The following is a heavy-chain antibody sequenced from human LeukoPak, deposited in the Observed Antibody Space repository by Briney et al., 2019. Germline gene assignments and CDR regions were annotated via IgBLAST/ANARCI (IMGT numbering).Heavy chain of an antibody. J-gene: IGHJ3*02. Sequence: GGSLRLSCAASGFTFSSYWMTWVRQAPGKGLEWVANIKQDRSEKYYVDSVKGRFTISRDNAKNSLYLQMNSLRAEDTAVYYCATSLLRYSSSGAFDIWGQGTMVTVSS. CDR3: ATSLLRYSSSGAFDI. D-gene: IGHD6-6*01. CDR2: IKQDRSEK. V-gene: IGHV3-7*01. CDR1: GFTFSSYW.